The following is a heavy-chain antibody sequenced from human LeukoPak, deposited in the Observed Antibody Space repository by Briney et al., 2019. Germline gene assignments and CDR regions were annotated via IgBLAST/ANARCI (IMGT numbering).Heavy chain of an antibody. Sequence: ASVKVSCKASGYSFTSYGLTWVRQAPGQGLEWMGWISTYNGSTNYAQNLQGRITMTTDTSTSTAYMELRSLRSDDTAVYYCARDYVAAAAAIPNYYYYYMDVCGKGTTVTVPS. J-gene: IGHJ6*03. CDR1: GYSFTSYG. CDR2: ISTYNGST. CDR3: ARDYVAAAAAIPNYYYYYMDV. V-gene: IGHV1-18*01. D-gene: IGHD6-13*01.